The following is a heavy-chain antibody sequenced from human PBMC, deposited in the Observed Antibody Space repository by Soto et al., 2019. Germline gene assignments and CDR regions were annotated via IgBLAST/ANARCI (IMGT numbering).Heavy chain of an antibody. D-gene: IGHD3-3*01. CDR2: MNPNSGNT. J-gene: IGHJ6*03. CDR3: ARGPPRMSYDFWSGDGYYMDV. CDR1: GYTFTSYD. V-gene: IGHV1-8*01. Sequence: ASVKVSCKASGYTFTSYDINWVRQATGQGLEWMGWMNPNSGNTGYAQKFQGRVTMTRNTSISTAYMELSSLRSEDTAVYYCARGPPRMSYDFWSGDGYYMDVWGKGTTVTVSS.